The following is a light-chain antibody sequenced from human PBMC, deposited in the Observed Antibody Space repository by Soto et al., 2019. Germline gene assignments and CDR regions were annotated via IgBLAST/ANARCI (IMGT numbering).Light chain of an antibody. CDR1: QSVSSDY. J-gene: IGKJ1*01. CDR3: QQYVTSPWA. V-gene: IGKV3-20*01. CDR2: GIS. Sequence: EIVLTQSPGTLSLFPGERATLSCSASQSVSSDYLAWYQQKPGQAPRLLMYGISRRATGIPDRFSGGGSGTDFTLTISRLEPEDFAVYYCQQYVTSPWAFGQGTKVDIK.